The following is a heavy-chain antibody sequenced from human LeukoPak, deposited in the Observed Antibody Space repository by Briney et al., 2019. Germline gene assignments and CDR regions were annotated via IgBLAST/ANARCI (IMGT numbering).Heavy chain of an antibody. D-gene: IGHD3-10*01. V-gene: IGHV3-48*03. J-gene: IGHJ4*02. CDR2: ISSSGSTI. CDR3: ARDASPRGFDY. Sequence: PGGSLRLSCAASGVTFSSYEMNWVRQAPGKGLEWVSYISSSGSTIYYADSVKGRFTISRDNAKNSLYLQMNSLRAEDTAVYYCARDASPRGFDYWGQGTLVTVSS. CDR1: GVTFSSYE.